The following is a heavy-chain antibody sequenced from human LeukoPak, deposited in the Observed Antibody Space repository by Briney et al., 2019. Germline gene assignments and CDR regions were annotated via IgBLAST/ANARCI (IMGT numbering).Heavy chain of an antibody. V-gene: IGHV5-51*01. J-gene: IGHJ3*02. CDR1: GYSFTNYC. D-gene: IGHD2-15*01. CDR2: IYPVDSDT. CDR3: ARHRGSRAADAFDI. Sequence: GESLKISCKGSGYSFTNYCIGWVRQMPGKGLEWMGIIYPVDSDTIYSPFFQGQVTISADKSISTAYLQWSSLKASDTAIYYCARHRGSRAADAFDIWTQGTMVTVSS.